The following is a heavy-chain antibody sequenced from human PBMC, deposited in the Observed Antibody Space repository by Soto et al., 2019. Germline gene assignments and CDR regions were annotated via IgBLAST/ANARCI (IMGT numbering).Heavy chain of an antibody. CDR3: ARGSHCGGDCYSGYYYYYGMDA. CDR2: MYYSGST. CDR1: GGSVSSGRNY. V-gene: IGHV4-61*01. Sequence: SETLSLTRTVSGGSVSSGRNYWNWIRQPPGKGLEWIGYMYYSGSTNYNPSLKSRVTISVDTSKNQFSLKLTSVTAADTAVYYCARGSHCGGDCYSGYYYYYGMDAWGQGTTVTVSS. D-gene: IGHD2-21*02. J-gene: IGHJ6*02.